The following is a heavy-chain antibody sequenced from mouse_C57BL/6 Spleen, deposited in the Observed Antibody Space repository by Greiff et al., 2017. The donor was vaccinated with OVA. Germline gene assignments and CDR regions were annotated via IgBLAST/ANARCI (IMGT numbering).Heavy chain of an antibody. CDR3: ASGSYYSNFAWFAY. CDR1: GYSFTGYY. Sequence: VHVKQSGPELVKPGASVKISCKASGYSFTGYYMNWVKQSPEKSLEWIGEINPSTGGTTYNQKFKAKATLTVDKSSSTAYMQLKSLTSEDSAVYYCASGSYYSNFAWFAYWGQGTLVTVSA. V-gene: IGHV1-42*01. CDR2: INPSTGGT. J-gene: IGHJ3*01. D-gene: IGHD2-5*01.